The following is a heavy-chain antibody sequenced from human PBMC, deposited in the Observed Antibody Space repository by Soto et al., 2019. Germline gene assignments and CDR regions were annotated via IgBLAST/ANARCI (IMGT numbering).Heavy chain of an antibody. D-gene: IGHD6-13*01. CDR1: GGSFSGYY. J-gene: IGHJ5*02. CDR2: INHSGST. Sequence: SETLSLTCAVYGGSFSGYYWSWIRQPPGKGLEWIGEINHSGSTNYNPSLKSRVTISVDTSKNQFSLKLSSVTAADTAVYYCARGGHSSTSNWFDPWGQGTLVTVSS. V-gene: IGHV4-34*01. CDR3: ARGGHSSTSNWFDP.